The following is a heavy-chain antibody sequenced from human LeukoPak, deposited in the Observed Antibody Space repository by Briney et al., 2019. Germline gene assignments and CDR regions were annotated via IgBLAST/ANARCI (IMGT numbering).Heavy chain of an antibody. V-gene: IGHV3-53*01. J-gene: IGHJ4*02. CDR3: ARGELERYYFDY. D-gene: IGHD1-1*01. CDR2: IYSGGST. Sequence: PGGSLRLSCAASGFTVSSNYKSWVRQAPGKGLEWVSVIYSGGSTYYADSVKGRFTISRDNSKNTLYLQMNSLRAEDTAVYYCARGELERYYFDYWGQGTLVTVSS. CDR1: GFTVSSNY.